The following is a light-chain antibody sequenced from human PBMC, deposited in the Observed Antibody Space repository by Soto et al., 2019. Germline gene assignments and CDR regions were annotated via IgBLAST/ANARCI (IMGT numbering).Light chain of an antibody. CDR1: QSVLYSATNKNY. V-gene: IGKV4-1*01. Sequence: DIVLTQSPDSLAVSLGERATXNXXXSQSVLYSATNKNYLAWYQQKPGQPPRLLFYWASTRESGVPDRFSGSGSGTDFTLTISSLQAEDVAVYYCHQYYYVSWTFGQGTKVEIK. CDR3: HQYYYVSWT. J-gene: IGKJ1*01. CDR2: WAS.